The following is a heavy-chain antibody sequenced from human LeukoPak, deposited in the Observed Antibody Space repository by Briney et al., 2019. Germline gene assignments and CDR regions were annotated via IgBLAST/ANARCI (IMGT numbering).Heavy chain of an antibody. CDR1: GFTFSDYY. D-gene: IGHD1-20*01. CDR2: ISSSGSTI. J-gene: IGHJ4*02. CDR3: AKVPYDWNDVDPFDY. Sequence: GGSLRLSCAASGFTFSDYYMSWIRQAPGKGLEWVSYISSSGSTIYYADSVKGRFTISRDNSKNTLYLQMNSLRAEDTAVYYCAKVPYDWNDVDPFDYWGQGTLVTVSS. V-gene: IGHV3-11*04.